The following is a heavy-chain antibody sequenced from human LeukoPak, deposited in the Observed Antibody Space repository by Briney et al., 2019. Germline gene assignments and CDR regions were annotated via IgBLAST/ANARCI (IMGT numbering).Heavy chain of an antibody. J-gene: IGHJ6*03. CDR2: ISWSSGSI. D-gene: IGHD6-13*01. CDR1: GFTFDDYA. Sequence: GGSLRLSCAASGFTFDDYAMHWVRQAPGKGLEWVSGISWSSGSIGYADSVKGRFTISRDNAKNSLYLQMNSLRAEDTALYYCAKGAGYTSSWYVARGYYYYMDVWGKGTTVTVSS. V-gene: IGHV3-9*01. CDR3: AKGAGYTSSWYVARGYYYYMDV.